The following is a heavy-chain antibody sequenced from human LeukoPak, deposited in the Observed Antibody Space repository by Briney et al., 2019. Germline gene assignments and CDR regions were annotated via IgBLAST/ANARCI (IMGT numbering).Heavy chain of an antibody. CDR1: GGSISNFY. D-gene: IGHD3-10*01. V-gene: IGHV4-4*07. Sequence: RASETLSLTCTVSGGSISNFYWSWIRQPAGKGLEWIGRINSSGSTYYNPSLKSRVTISVDTSKNQFSLKLSSVTAADTAVYYCARYYGSVPNWFDPWGQGTLVTVSS. J-gene: IGHJ5*02. CDR2: INSSGST. CDR3: ARYYGSVPNWFDP.